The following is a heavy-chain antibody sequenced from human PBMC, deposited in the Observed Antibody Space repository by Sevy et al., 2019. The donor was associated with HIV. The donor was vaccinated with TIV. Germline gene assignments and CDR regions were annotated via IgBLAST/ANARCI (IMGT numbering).Heavy chain of an antibody. CDR2: IIIYNGNT. CDR1: GCTFIDYG. D-gene: IGHD6-6*01. Sequence: ASVKVSCQTSGCTFIDYGISWVRQAPGQGLEWMGRIIIYNGNTNYAQKLQGRVTMTIDTSTSTAYMELRSLTSDDTAVYYCARGASPYPYYFDYWGQGTLVTVSS. V-gene: IGHV1-18*01. J-gene: IGHJ4*02. CDR3: ARGASPYPYYFDY.